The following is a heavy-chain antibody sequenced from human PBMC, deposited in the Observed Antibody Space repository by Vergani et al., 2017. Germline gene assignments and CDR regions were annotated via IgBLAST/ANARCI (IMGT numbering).Heavy chain of an antibody. D-gene: IGHD6-19*01. V-gene: IGHV4-61*10. CDR3: ARDVVGIAVAGRTFDY. J-gene: IGHJ4*02. Sequence: QVQLQESGPGLVKPSETLSLTCTVSGGSVSSGSYYWSWIRQPAGKGLEWIGYIYYSGSTNYNPSLKSRVTISVDTSKNQFSLKLSSVTAEDTAVYYCARDVVGIAVAGRTFDYWGQGTLVTVSS. CDR2: IYYSGST. CDR1: GGSVSSGSYY.